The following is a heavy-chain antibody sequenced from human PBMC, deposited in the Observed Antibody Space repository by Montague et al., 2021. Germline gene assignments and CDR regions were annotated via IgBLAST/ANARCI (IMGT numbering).Heavy chain of an antibody. V-gene: IGHV4-59*01. D-gene: IGHD3-16*01. CDR3: AREWGAFDS. Sequence: SETLSLTCTVSGGAISSFYRHWIRHSPGKGLEWIGEIYYNGNTKYDPSLKSRVTMSVDTSKSQFSLRLSSVTVADTAVYYCAREWGAFDSWGQGTLVTVSS. CDR1: GGAISSFY. J-gene: IGHJ4*02. CDR2: IYYNGNT.